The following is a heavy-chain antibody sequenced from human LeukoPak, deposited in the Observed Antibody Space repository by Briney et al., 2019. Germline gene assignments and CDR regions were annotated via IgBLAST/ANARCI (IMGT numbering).Heavy chain of an antibody. Sequence: SETLSLTCTVSGGSISSYYWSWVRQPPGKGLEWIGYIHYGGSTNYNPSLKRRVTISVDTSKNQFSVKLSSVTAADTAVYYCARFGGCSSTTCYRGAQYYYYYMDVWGKGTTVTVSS. J-gene: IGHJ6*03. V-gene: IGHV4-59*01. D-gene: IGHD2-2*01. CDR2: IHYGGST. CDR3: ARFGGCSSTTCYRGAQYYYYYMDV. CDR1: GGSISSYY.